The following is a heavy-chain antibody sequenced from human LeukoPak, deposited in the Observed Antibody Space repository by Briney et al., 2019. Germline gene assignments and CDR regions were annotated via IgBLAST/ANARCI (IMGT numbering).Heavy chain of an antibody. D-gene: IGHD3-22*01. J-gene: IGHJ3*02. CDR3: ARVRYYYDSSAYHDAFDI. V-gene: IGHV4-38-2*01. CDR1: GYSISSGYY. CDR2: IYHSGST. Sequence: SETLSLTCAVSGYSISSGYYWGWIRQPPGKGLEGIGSIYHSGSTYYNPSLKSRVTISVDTSKKQFSLKLSSVTAADTAVYFCARVRYYYDSSAYHDAFDIWGQGTMVTVSS.